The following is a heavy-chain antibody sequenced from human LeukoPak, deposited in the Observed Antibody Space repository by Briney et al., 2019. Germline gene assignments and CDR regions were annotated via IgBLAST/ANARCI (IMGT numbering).Heavy chain of an antibody. D-gene: IGHD5-18*01. V-gene: IGHV3-30-3*01. CDR1: GFTFSSYA. CDR2: TSYDGSNK. CDR3: ARDDDGYSYGYSFDY. Sequence: GGSLRLSCAASGFTFSSYAMHWVRQAPGKGLEWVAVTSYDGSNKYYADSVKGRFTISRDNSKNTLYLQMNSLRAEDTAVYYCARDDDGYSYGYSFDYWGQGTLVTVSS. J-gene: IGHJ4*02.